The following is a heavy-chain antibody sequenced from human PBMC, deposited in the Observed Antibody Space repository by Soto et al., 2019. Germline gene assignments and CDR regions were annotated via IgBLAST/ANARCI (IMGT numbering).Heavy chain of an antibody. D-gene: IGHD2-21*01. CDR3: ARDSSSVVDY. V-gene: IGHV4-30-2*01. CDR1: GGSISSGGYS. CDR2: IFHSGST. Sequence: QLQLQESGSGLVKPSQTLSLTCTVSGGSISSGGYSWSWIRQPPGQGLEWIGYIFHSGSTYYSPSLNKRVTISVDRSKNQFSLMLSSVTAADTAVYFCARDSSSVVDYWGQGTLVTVSS. J-gene: IGHJ4*02.